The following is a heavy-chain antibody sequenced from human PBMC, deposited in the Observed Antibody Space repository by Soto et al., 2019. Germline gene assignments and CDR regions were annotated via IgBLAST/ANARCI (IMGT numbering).Heavy chain of an antibody. J-gene: IGHJ3*02. Sequence: PGGPLRLSCAASGFTFSGYAITWVRQAPGKGLEWVSAISGSGAGTYYADSVKGRFTISRDNSKNTLYLQMNSLRVEDTAVYSCASCPGFVDYAFDIWGQGTMVTDSS. CDR2: ISGSGAGT. D-gene: IGHD5-12*01. CDR3: ASCPGFVDYAFDI. CDR1: GFTFSGYA. V-gene: IGHV3-23*01.